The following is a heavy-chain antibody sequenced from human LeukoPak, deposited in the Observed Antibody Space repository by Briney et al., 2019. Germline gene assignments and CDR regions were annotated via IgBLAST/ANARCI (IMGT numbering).Heavy chain of an antibody. V-gene: IGHV4-34*01. Sequence: SETLSLTCAVYGGSFSGYYWSWIRQPPGKGLEWIEEINHSGSTNYNPSLKSRVTISVDTSKNQFSLKLSSVTAADTAVYYCARGRAYYYDSSGYYMSGYYYYYMDVWGKGTTVTVSS. CDR1: GGSFSGYY. CDR2: INHSGST. CDR3: ARGRAYYYDSSGYYMSGYYYYYMDV. D-gene: IGHD3-22*01. J-gene: IGHJ6*03.